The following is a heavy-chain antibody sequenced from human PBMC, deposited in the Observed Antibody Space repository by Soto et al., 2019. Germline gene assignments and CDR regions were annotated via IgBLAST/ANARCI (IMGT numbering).Heavy chain of an antibody. CDR2: IYHSGST. CDR3: AREEYPIDGAMDV. Sequence: NPSETLSLTCTVSGGSINSGHSSWIWIRQPPGKGLEWIGYIYHSGSTYYNPSLKSRVTISVDRPKNQFSLKLTSVAAADTARYYCAREEYPIDGAMDVWGQGTTVTVSS. J-gene: IGHJ6*02. D-gene: IGHD1-26*01. V-gene: IGHV4-30-2*01. CDR1: GGSINSGHSS.